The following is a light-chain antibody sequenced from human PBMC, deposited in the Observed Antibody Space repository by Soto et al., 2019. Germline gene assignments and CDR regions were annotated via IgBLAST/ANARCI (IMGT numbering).Light chain of an antibody. V-gene: IGKV1-5*01. CDR2: DAS. CDR1: QSISSW. CDR3: QQYNSYPWT. J-gene: IGKJ1*01. Sequence: IRVSLSLVALSVSKEDRVTITCRARQSISSWLAWYQQKPGKAPKLLIYDASSLESGVPSRFSGSGSGTEFTLTISSLQADDFVTYCCQQYNSYPWTFGQGSKVDIK.